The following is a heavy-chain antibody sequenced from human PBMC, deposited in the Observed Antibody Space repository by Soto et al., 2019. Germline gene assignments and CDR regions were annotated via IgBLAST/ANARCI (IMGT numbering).Heavy chain of an antibody. CDR2: IYYGGTT. CDR3: ARRYGVYFDY. CDR1: GGSLSPNY. V-gene: IGHV4-59*08. J-gene: IGHJ4*02. D-gene: IGHD4-17*01. Sequence: SETLSLTCTVSGGSLSPNYWSWIRQPPGKGLEWIGYIYYGGTTTNNPSLKSRVTISVDTSKNQFSLKLSSVTAADTAVYYCARRYGVYFDYWGQGTLVTVSS.